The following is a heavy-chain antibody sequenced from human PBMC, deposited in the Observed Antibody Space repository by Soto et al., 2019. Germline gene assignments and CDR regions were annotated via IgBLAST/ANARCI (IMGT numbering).Heavy chain of an antibody. CDR2: IYPGDSDT. D-gene: IGHD1-1*01. V-gene: IGHV5-51*01. CDR1: GYSFTSYW. Sequence: GESLKISCKGFGYSFTSYWIGWGRQMPGKGLEWMGIIYPGDSDTRYSPAFQGQVTISADKSISTAYLQWSSLKASDTAMYYCARISPVQSNAFDIWGQGAMVTVSS. CDR3: ARISPVQSNAFDI. J-gene: IGHJ3*02.